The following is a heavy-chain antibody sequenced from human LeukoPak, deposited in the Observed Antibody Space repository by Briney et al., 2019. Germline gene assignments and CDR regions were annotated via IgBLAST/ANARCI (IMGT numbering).Heavy chain of an antibody. D-gene: IGHD6-19*01. CDR1: GFTFSSYA. J-gene: IGHJ5*02. CDR2: ISGSGGST. CDR3: AKDRVSGWTGWFDP. Sequence: PGGSLRLSCTVSGFTFSSYAMSWVRQAPGKGLEWVSAISGSGGSTYYADSVKGRFTISRDNSKNTLYPQMNSLRAEDTAVYYCAKDRVSGWTGWFDPWGQGTLVTVSS. V-gene: IGHV3-23*01.